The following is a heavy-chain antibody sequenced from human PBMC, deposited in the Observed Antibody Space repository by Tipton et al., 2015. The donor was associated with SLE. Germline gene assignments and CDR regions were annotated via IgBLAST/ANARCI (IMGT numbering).Heavy chain of an antibody. J-gene: IGHJ4*02. V-gene: IGHV3-66*01. D-gene: IGHD3-3*01. CDR1: GFLVSNNY. CDR3: ASSPGVTLFRVVTYFDL. Sequence: SLRRSCAASGFLVSNNYMTWVRHAPGKGLEWISVIFSDGTTYYADSVKGRFIISRDNVKNMVYLQMNSLRAEDTAVYYCASSPGVTLFRVVTYFDLWGQGILVTVSS. CDR2: IFSDGTT.